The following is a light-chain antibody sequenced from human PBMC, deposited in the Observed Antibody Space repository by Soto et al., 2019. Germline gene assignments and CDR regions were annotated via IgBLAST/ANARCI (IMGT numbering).Light chain of an antibody. Sequence: DIQMTQSPSSLSASLGDRVTITCRASQSVNRYLNWYQQQPGRAPKVLIYAASSLQSGVPSRFSGNGSGTDFTLTISSLQPEDCVTYFCQQTYRPPYTFAQGTRVQIK. CDR1: QSVNRY. CDR3: QQTYRPPYT. V-gene: IGKV1-39*01. J-gene: IGKJ2*01. CDR2: AAS.